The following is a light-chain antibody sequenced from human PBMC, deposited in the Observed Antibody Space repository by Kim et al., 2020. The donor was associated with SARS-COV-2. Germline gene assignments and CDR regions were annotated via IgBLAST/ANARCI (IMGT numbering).Light chain of an antibody. CDR1: SLRSYY. CDR3: NSRDSNDNVV. V-gene: IGLV3-19*01. CDR2: GKN. Sequence: SSELTQDPAVSVALGQTVRITCQGDSLRSYYATWYQQKPGQAPILVIYGKNNRPSGIPDRFSGSSSGNTASLTITGTRAGDEADYYCNSRDSNDNVVFGGGTKLTVL. J-gene: IGLJ2*01.